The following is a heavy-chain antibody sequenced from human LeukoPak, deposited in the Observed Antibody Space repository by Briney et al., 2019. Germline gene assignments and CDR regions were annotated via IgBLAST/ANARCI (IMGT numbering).Heavy chain of an antibody. V-gene: IGHV3-30-3*01. Sequence: HPGGSLRLSCAASGFTFSSYAMHWVRQAPGKGLEWVAVISYDGSNKYYADSVKGRFTISRDNSKNTLYLQMNSLRAEDTAVYYCARDRWYGSGSPFDPWGQGTLVTVSS. CDR3: ARDRWYGSGSPFDP. CDR1: GFTFSSYA. J-gene: IGHJ5*02. CDR2: ISYDGSNK. D-gene: IGHD3-10*01.